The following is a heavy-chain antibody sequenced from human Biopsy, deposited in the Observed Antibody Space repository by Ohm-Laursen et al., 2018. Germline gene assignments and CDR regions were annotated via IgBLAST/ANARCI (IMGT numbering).Heavy chain of an antibody. CDR2: ITYRGST. V-gene: IGHV4-59*01. Sequence: SETLSLTCTVSDGSIDNNHWTWIRQAPGKAREWIGSITYRGSTYYNPSLKSRVTVSIHTSRNQFSLKLTSVTAADTAVYYCARDNTPYCTSTSCDLFGMDVWGQGTTVTVSS. J-gene: IGHJ6*02. CDR3: ARDNTPYCTSTSCDLFGMDV. D-gene: IGHD2-2*01. CDR1: DGSIDNNH.